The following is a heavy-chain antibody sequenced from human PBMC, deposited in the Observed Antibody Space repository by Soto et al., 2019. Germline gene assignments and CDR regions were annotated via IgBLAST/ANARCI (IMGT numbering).Heavy chain of an antibody. CDR1: GGSFSGYY. D-gene: IGHD6-19*01. Sequence: SETLSLTCAVYGGSFSGYYWSWIRQPPGKGLEWIGEINHSGSTNYDPSLKSRVTISVDTSKNQFSLKLSSVTAADTAVYYCARGRGDVYIAVAGTLDYWGQGTLVTVSS. CDR3: ARGRGDVYIAVAGTLDY. CDR2: INHSGST. J-gene: IGHJ4*02. V-gene: IGHV4-34*01.